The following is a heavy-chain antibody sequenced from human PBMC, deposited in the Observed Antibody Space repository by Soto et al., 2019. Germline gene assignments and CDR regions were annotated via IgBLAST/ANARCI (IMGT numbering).Heavy chain of an antibody. CDR2: IYYSGST. Sequence: SETLSLTCTVSGGSISSYYWSWIRQPPGKGLEWIGYIYYSGSTNYNPSLKSRVTISVDTSKNQFSLKLSSVTAADTAVYYCARLGRSSSSEYYFDYWSQGTLVTVSS. J-gene: IGHJ4*02. D-gene: IGHD6-6*01. CDR1: GGSISSYY. V-gene: IGHV4-59*08. CDR3: ARLGRSSSSEYYFDY.